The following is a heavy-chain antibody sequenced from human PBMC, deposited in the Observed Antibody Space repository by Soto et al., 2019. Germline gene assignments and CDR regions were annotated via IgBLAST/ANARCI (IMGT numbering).Heavy chain of an antibody. CDR1: GYTFTNYD. V-gene: IGHV1-8*01. CDR3: ARGTGGGGPIFGVLIGSRNNYVDV. Sequence: ASVKVSCKASGYTFTNYDINWVRQAPGQGLEWMGWVNPNSGNTGYAQMFQGRVTMTTNTSTTTANLELISLTSDDSAVYYCARGTGGGGPIFGVLIGSRNNYVDVWGKGTTVTVS. D-gene: IGHD3-3*01. CDR2: VNPNSGNT. J-gene: IGHJ6*03.